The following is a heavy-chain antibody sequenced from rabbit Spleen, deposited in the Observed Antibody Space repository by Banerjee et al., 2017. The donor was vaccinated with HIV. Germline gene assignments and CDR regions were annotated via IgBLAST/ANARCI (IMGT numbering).Heavy chain of an antibody. CDR1: GFDFNSGYD. D-gene: IGHD7-1*01. V-gene: IGHV1S40*01. J-gene: IGHJ6*01. Sequence: QSLEESGGGLVKPGASLTLTCKASGFDFNSGYDMCWVRQAPGKGLEWIACINTATGKAVYASWAKGRVTISKTSSTTVTLQMTSLTVADTATYFCARDTGTSFSSYGMDLWGPGTLVTVS. CDR3: ARDTGTSFSSYGMDL. CDR2: INTATGKA.